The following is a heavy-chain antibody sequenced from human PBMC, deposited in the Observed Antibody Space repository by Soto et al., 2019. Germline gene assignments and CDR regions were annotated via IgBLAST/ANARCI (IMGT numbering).Heavy chain of an antibody. CDR1: GGTFSSYA. CDR2: IIPIFGTA. Sequence: ASVKVSCKASGGTFSSYAISWVRQAPGQGLEWMGGIIPIFGTANYAQKFQGRVTITADESTSTAYMELSSLRSEDTAVYYCARVGYGDYVYYYGMDVWGQGTTVTVSS. V-gene: IGHV1-69*13. D-gene: IGHD4-17*01. J-gene: IGHJ6*02. CDR3: ARVGYGDYVYYYGMDV.